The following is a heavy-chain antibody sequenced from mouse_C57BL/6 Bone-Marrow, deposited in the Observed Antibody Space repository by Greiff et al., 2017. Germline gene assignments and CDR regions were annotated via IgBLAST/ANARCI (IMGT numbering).Heavy chain of an antibody. CDR3: AGETGLRRRGYYFDY. CDR2: IYPRSGNT. D-gene: IGHD2-2*01. V-gene: IGHV1-81*01. CDR1: GYTFTSYG. J-gene: IGHJ2*01. Sequence: QVQLQQSGAELARPGASVKLSCKASGYTFTSYGISWVKQRTGQGLEWIGEIYPRSGNTYYNEKFKGKDTLTADKSSSTAYMELRSLTSEDSAVYVGAGETGLRRRGYYFDYWGQGTTLTVSS.